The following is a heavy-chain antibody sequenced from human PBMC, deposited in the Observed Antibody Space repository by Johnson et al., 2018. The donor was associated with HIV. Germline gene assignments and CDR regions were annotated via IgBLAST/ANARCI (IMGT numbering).Heavy chain of an antibody. Sequence: VQLVESGGVVVQPGGSLRLSCAASGFTFDDYAMHWVRQAPGKGLEWVSVIYSGGNTYYTDSVKGRFTISRDNSDNTMYLQMNSLRDEDTAVYYCARAPHDACDVWGQGTMVTVSS. CDR1: GFTFDDYA. V-gene: IGHV3-66*01. J-gene: IGHJ3*01. CDR3: ARAPHDACDV. CDR2: IYSGGNT.